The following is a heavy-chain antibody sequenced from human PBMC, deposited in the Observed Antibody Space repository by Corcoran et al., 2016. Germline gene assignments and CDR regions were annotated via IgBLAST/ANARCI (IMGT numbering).Heavy chain of an antibody. CDR3: ARDLGEEVYPKKLFGKGWFDP. V-gene: IGHV1-18*01. CDR2: ISAYNGNT. J-gene: IGHJ5*02. D-gene: IGHD3-10*01. Sequence: QVQLVQSGAEVKKPGASVKVSCKASGYTFTSYGISWVRQAPGQGLEWMGWISAYNGNTNYAQKLQGRVTMTTDTSTSTAYMELRLLRSDDPAVYYCARDLGEEVYPKKLFGKGWFDPWGQGTLVTVSS. CDR1: GYTFTSYG.